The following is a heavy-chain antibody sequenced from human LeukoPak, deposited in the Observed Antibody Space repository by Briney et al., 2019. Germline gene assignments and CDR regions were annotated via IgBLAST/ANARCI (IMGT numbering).Heavy chain of an antibody. V-gene: IGHV4-34*01. CDR2: INHSGST. CDR3: TRRQLWHTRYYYFDY. Sequence: SETLSLTCAVYSGSFSGYYWSWIRQPPGKGLEWIGEINHSGSTNYNPSLKSRVTISVDTSKNQFSLKLSSVTAADTAVYYCTRRQLWHTRYYYFDYWGQGTLVTVSS. CDR1: SGSFSGYY. J-gene: IGHJ4*02. D-gene: IGHD5-18*01.